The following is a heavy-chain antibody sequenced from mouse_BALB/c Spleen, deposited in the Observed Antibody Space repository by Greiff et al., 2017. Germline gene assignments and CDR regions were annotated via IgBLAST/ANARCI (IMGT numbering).Heavy chain of an antibody. CDR3: ARWTTATDYFDY. CDR1: GDSITSGY. D-gene: IGHD1-2*01. J-gene: IGHJ2*01. CDR2: ISYSGST. Sequence: EVKLQESGPSLVKPSQTLSLTCSVTGDSITSGYWNWIRKFPGNKLEYMGYISYSGSTYYNPSLKSRISITRDTSKNQYYLQLNSVTTEDTATYYCARWTTATDYFDYWGQGTTLTVSS. V-gene: IGHV3-8*02.